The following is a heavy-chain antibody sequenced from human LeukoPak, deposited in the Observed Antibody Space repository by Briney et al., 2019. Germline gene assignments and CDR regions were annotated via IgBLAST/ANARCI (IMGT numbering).Heavy chain of an antibody. Sequence: GESLKISCKGSGYSFTNYWIGWVRQMPGKGLEWMGIIYPGDSDTRYSPSFQGQVTISADKSISTAYLQWSSLKASDTAMYYCAGATGYSSGWYSLFAFDIWGQGTMVTVSS. CDR3: AGATGYSSGWYSLFAFDI. J-gene: IGHJ3*02. D-gene: IGHD6-19*01. CDR2: IYPGDSDT. V-gene: IGHV5-51*01. CDR1: GYSFTNYW.